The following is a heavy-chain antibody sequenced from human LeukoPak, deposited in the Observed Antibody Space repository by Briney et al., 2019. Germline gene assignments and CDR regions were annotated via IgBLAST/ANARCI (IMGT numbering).Heavy chain of an antibody. CDR1: GGSISSYY. CDR2: IYYSGST. D-gene: IGHD2-15*01. CDR3: ARRYCSGGTCYGDY. V-gene: IGHV4-59*08. J-gene: IGHJ4*02. Sequence: SETLSLTCTVSGGSISSYYWSWIRQPPGKGLEWIGYIYYSGSTNYNPSLTSRVTIAVDASKNQFSLKLISVTAADTAVYYCARRYCSGGTCYGDYWGQGTVVTVSS.